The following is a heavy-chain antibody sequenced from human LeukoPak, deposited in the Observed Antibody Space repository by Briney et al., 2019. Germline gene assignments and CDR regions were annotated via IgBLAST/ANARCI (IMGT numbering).Heavy chain of an antibody. CDR2: IYHSGST. CDR3: ARCYYYGTGSYARLSWFDP. CDR1: GGSISSGDYY. Sequence: SETLSLTCTVSGGSISSGDYYWSWIRQPPGKGLEWIGYIYHSGSTYYNPSLKSRVTISVDTSKKQFSLKLSSVTAADTAVYYCARCYYYGTGSYARLSWFDPWGQGTLVTVSS. J-gene: IGHJ5*02. V-gene: IGHV4-30-4*01. D-gene: IGHD3-10*01.